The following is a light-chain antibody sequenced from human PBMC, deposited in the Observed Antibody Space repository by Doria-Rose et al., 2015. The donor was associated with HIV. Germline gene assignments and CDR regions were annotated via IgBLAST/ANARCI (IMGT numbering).Light chain of an antibody. V-gene: IGLV3-19*01. J-gene: IGLJ3*02. CDR3: NSRDNSQRV. CDR2: GKN. Sequence: KPGQAPILVIYGKNNRPSGIPDRFSGPSSGNASSLTITGAQAEDEADYYCNSRDNSQRVFGGGTSLTVL.